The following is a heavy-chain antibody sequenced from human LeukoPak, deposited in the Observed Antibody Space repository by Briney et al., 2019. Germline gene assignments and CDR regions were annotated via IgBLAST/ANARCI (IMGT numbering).Heavy chain of an antibody. CDR3: ATGLAVYCSSTSGHSH. CDR1: GYTLTELS. V-gene: IGHV1-24*01. J-gene: IGHJ4*02. D-gene: IGHD2-2*02. CDR2: FDPEDGET. Sequence: ASVKVSCKVSGYTLTELSMHWVRQAPGKGLEWMGGFDPEDGETIYAQKFQGRVTMTEDTSTDTAYMELSSLRSEDTAVYYCATGLAVYCSSTSGHSHWGQGTLVTASS.